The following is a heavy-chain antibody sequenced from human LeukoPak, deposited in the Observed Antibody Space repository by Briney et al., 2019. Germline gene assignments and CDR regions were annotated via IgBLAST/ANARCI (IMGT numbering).Heavy chain of an antibody. Sequence: GASVKVSCKASGYTFTSYGISWVRQAPEQGLEWMGWISAYNGNTNYAQKLQGRVTMTTDTSTSTAYMELRSLRPDDTAVYYCARLGEAYCGGDCASDYWGQGTLVTVSS. D-gene: IGHD2-21*02. CDR3: ARLGEAYCGGDCASDY. V-gene: IGHV1-18*01. CDR1: GYTFTSYG. J-gene: IGHJ4*02. CDR2: ISAYNGNT.